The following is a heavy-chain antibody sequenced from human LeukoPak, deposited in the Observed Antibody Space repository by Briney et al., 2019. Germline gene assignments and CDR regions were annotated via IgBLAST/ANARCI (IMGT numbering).Heavy chain of an antibody. CDR2: IYPGDSDT. D-gene: IGHD3-10*01. CDR3: ARHSVTMVRGVITGGPFDI. Sequence: GESLKISCKGSGYSFTSYWIGWVRPMPGKGLEWMGIIYPGDSDTRYSPSFQGQVTISADKSISTAYLQWSSLKASDTAMYYCARHSVTMVRGVITGGPFDIWGQGTMVTVSS. V-gene: IGHV5-51*01. CDR1: GYSFTSYW. J-gene: IGHJ3*02.